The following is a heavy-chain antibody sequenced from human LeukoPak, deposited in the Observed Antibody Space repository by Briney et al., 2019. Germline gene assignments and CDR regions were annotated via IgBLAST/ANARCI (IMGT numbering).Heavy chain of an antibody. D-gene: IGHD2-15*01. J-gene: IGHJ4*02. CDR3: VRDGGGSLFDY. Sequence: GGSLRLSCAASGFPFHGFTMHWVRQTLDKALEWVAIISYDGNNEYYADSVRGRFTISRDNSNNTMYLEMNNVRPDDTSVYYCVRDGGGSLFDYWGLGTLVTVSS. CDR1: GFPFHGFT. V-gene: IGHV3-30-3*01. CDR2: ISYDGNNE.